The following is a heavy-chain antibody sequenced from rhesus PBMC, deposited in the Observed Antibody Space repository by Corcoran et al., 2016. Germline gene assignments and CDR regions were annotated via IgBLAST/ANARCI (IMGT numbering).Heavy chain of an antibody. D-gene: IGHD6-43*01. CDR3: ARGTAAHDY. Sequence: EVQLVETGGGLVQPGGSLRLSCAASGFTFSSYAMQWVRQAPGKGLEWISAINSGGGSTYYADSVKGRFTISRDNSKNTLSLQMNSLRAEDTAVYYCARGTAAHDYWGQGVLVTVSS. V-gene: IGHV3-103*01. J-gene: IGHJ4*01. CDR1: GFTFSSYA. CDR2: INSGGGST.